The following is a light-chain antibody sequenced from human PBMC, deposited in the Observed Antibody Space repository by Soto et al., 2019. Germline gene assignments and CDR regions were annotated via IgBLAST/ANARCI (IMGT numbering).Light chain of an antibody. CDR2: GAS. CDR1: QSVSSN. V-gene: IGKV3-15*01. CDR3: QQYNNWPPPWT. Sequence: EIVMTQSPATLSVSPGERATLSCRASQSVSSNLAWYQQKPGQAPRLLIYGASTRATGIPARFSGSGSGTEFTLNISSLQSEDFVVYFCQQYNNWPPPWTFGQGTKVDTK. J-gene: IGKJ1*01.